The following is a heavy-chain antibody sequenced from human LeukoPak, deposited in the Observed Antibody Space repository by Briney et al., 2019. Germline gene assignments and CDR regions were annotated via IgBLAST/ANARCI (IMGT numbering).Heavy chain of an antibody. CDR2: ISSSNNYI. J-gene: IGHJ4*02. CDR1: GFTFSNYN. V-gene: IGHV3-21*01. Sequence: PGGSLRLSCAASGFTFSNYNMNWGRQAPGKGREWVSSISSSNNYIYYADSVKGRFTISRDNAKNSLYLQMNSLRAEDTAVYYCARRSPNYYFDYWGQGTPVTVSS. CDR3: ARRSPNYYFDY.